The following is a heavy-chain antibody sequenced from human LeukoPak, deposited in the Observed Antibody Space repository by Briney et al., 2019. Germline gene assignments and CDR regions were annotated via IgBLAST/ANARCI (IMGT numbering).Heavy chain of an antibody. D-gene: IGHD3-3*01. CDR2: IYYSGST. Sequence: PSETLSLTCTVSGGSISSYYWSWIRQPPGKGLEWIGYIYYSGSTNYNPSLKSRVTISVDTSKNQFSLQLSSVTAADTAVYYCASYDFWSGYLGPWGQGTLVTVSS. CDR1: GGSISSYY. CDR3: ASYDFWSGYLGP. V-gene: IGHV4-59*08. J-gene: IGHJ5*02.